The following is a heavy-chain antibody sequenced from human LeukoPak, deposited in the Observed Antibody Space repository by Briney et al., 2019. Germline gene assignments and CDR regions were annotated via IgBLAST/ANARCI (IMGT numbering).Heavy chain of an antibody. CDR2: ISGSGGST. CDR3: AKKALNYYYYGMDV. D-gene: IGHD3-16*01. J-gene: IGHJ6*02. Sequence: GGSLRLSCAASGFTLSSYAMSWVRQAPGKGLEWVSAISGSGGSTYYADSVKGRFTISRDNSKNTLYLQMNSLRAEDTAVYYCAKKALNYYYYGMDVWGQGTTVTVSS. V-gene: IGHV3-23*01. CDR1: GFTLSSYA.